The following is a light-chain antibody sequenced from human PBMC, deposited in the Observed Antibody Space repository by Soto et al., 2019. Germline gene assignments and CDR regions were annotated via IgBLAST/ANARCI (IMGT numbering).Light chain of an antibody. CDR2: DVS. CDR1: SSDVGGYNY. Sequence: QSALTQPASVSGSPGQSITISCTGTSSDVGGYNYVSWYQQHPGRAPKLIISDVSNRPSGVSDRFSGSKSGNTASLTISGLQAEDEDDYYCSSYTNSRVPVFGGGTKLTVL. V-gene: IGLV2-14*03. CDR3: SSYTNSRVPV. J-gene: IGLJ2*01.